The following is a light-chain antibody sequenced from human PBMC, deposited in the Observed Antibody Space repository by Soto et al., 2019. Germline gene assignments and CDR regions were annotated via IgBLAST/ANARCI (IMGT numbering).Light chain of an antibody. CDR1: QSVGNY. Sequence: EIVLTQSPATLSLSPGERATLSCRASQSVGNYLAWYQHKPGQAPRLLIYDATNGATGIPARFSGSGSGKDFTLTISSLEPEDFAVYYCQQRSGWPPSLTFGGGTKVEIK. CDR3: QQRSGWPPSLT. J-gene: IGKJ4*01. V-gene: IGKV3-11*01. CDR2: DAT.